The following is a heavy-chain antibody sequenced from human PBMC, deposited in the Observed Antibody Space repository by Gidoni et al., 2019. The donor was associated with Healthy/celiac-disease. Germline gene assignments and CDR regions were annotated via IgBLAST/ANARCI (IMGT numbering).Heavy chain of an antibody. D-gene: IGHD3-10*01. CDR1: GFTFSSYG. J-gene: IGHJ6*02. CDR3: ARDRGPRGLYGMDV. V-gene: IGHV3-33*01. Sequence: QVQLVESGGGVVQPGRSLRLSCAASGFTFSSYGMHWGRQAPGKGLEWVAVIWYDGSNKYYADSVKGRFTISRDNSKNTLYLQRNSLRAEDTAVYYCARDRGPRGLYGMDVWGQGTTVTVSS. CDR2: IWYDGSNK.